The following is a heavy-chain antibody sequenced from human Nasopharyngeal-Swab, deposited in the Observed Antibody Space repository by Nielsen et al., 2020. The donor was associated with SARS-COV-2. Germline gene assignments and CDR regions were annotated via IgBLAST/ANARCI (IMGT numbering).Heavy chain of an antibody. J-gene: IGHJ6*02. Sequence: GESLKISCAASGFSVSSNYMNWVRQAPGKGPEWVSVIYSGGSTYYADSVKGRFAMSRDNSKNTLYLQMNSLRAEDTAVYYCARGGYCSSTSCDTYYYYGMDVWGQGTTVTVSS. D-gene: IGHD2-2*02. CDR2: IYSGGST. V-gene: IGHV3-66*01. CDR3: ARGGYCSSTSCDTYYYYGMDV. CDR1: GFSVSSNY.